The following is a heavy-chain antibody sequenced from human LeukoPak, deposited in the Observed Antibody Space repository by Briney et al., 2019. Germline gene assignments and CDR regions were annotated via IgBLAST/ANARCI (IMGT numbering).Heavy chain of an antibody. D-gene: IGHD6-13*01. Sequence: GGSLRLSCAASGFTFNNYNMSWVRQAPGKGLEWVGFIRSKAYGGTTEYAASVKGRFTISRDDSKSIAYLQMNSLKTEDTAVYYCTRQDGQQLVIDGYYYYYYYMDVWGKGTTVTISS. J-gene: IGHJ6*03. V-gene: IGHV3-49*04. CDR3: TRQDGQQLVIDGYYYYYYYMDV. CDR1: GFTFNNYN. CDR2: IRSKAYGGTT.